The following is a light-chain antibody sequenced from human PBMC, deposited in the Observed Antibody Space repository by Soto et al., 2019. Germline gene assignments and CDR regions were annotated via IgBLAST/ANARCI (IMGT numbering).Light chain of an antibody. Sequence: DIPLTQSPSSLSASVGDRVTITCRASQDISYYVAWYQQRPGNVPKLLIYAASILQSGVPSRFSGSGSGTHFTLTISSLQPEDFATYYCQTYNSAPLTSGGGTKVEIK. J-gene: IGKJ4*01. CDR1: QDISYY. V-gene: IGKV1-27*01. CDR2: AAS. CDR3: QTYNSAPLT.